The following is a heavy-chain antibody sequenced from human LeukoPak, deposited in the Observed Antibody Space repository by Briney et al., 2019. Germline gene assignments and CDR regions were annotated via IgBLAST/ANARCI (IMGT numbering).Heavy chain of an antibody. J-gene: IGHJ5*02. CDR2: IYPGDSDA. D-gene: IGHD3-10*01. Sequence: GESLKISCETSGYRFTTYWIGWGRPMPGAGLGWVGAIYPGDSDARYSPYFKGQVTISADKSIRTAYLQWSSLKASDTAIYYCARQRGASGSINYFDPWGQGTLVTVSS. CDR1: GYRFTTYW. CDR3: ARQRGASGSINYFDP. V-gene: IGHV5-51*01.